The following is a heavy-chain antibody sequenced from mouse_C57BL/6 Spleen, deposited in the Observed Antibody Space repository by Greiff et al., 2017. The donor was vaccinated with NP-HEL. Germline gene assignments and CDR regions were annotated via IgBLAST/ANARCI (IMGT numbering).Heavy chain of an antibody. J-gene: IGHJ4*01. Sequence: QVQLQQSGTELVKPGASVKLSCKASGYTFTSYWMHWVKQRPGQGLEWIGNINPSNGGTNYNEKFKSKATLTVDTSSSTAYMQLSSLTSEDSAVYYCARSPYYYGSSHYYAMDYWGQGTSVTVSS. CDR3: ARSPYYYGSSHYYAMDY. V-gene: IGHV1-53*01. CDR1: GYTFTSYW. CDR2: INPSNGGT. D-gene: IGHD1-1*01.